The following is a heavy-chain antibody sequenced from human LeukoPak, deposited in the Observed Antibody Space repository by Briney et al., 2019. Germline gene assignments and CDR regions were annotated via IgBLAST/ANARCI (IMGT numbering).Heavy chain of an antibody. CDR1: GYTFTGYY. Sequence: ASVKVSCKASGYTFTGYYMHWVRQAPGQGLEGMGWINPNSGGTNYAQKFQGWVTMTRDTSISTVYMELSRLRSDDTAVYYCARGDYYGSGSYYFSPYYYYYGMDVWGKGTTVTVSS. V-gene: IGHV1-2*04. CDR3: ARGDYYGSGSYYFSPYYYYYGMDV. D-gene: IGHD3-10*01. CDR2: INPNSGGT. J-gene: IGHJ6*04.